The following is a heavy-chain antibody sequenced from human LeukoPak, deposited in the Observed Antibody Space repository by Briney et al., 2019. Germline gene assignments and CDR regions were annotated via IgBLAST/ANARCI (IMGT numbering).Heavy chain of an antibody. CDR3: ARDSRIVVVPAAMRGIFEKWFDP. CDR2: IYTSGST. V-gene: IGHV4-4*07. D-gene: IGHD2-2*01. Sequence: NPSETLSLTCTVSGGSISSYYWSWIRQPAGKGLEWIGRIYTSGSTNYNPSLKSRVTMSVDTSKNQFSLKLSSVTAADTAVYYCARDSRIVVVPAAMRGIFEKWFDPWGQGTLVTVSS. CDR1: GGSISSYY. J-gene: IGHJ5*02.